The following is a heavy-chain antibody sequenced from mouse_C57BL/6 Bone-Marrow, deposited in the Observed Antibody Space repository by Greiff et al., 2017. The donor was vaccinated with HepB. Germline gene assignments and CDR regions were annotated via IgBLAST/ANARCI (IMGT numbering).Heavy chain of an antibody. CDR3: AKPLAYYYGSSEGYFDV. D-gene: IGHD1-1*01. V-gene: IGHV2-3*01. CDR2: IWGDGST. J-gene: IGHJ1*03. Sequence: QVQLKESGPGLVAPSQSLSITCTVSGFSLTSYGVSWVRQPPGKGLEWLGVIWGDGSTNYHSALISRLSISKDNSKSQVFLKLNSLQTEDTATYYCAKPLAYYYGSSEGYFDVWGTGTTVTVSS. CDR1: GFSLTSYG.